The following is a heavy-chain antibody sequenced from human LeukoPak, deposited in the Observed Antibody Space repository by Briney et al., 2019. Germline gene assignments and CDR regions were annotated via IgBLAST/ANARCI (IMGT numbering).Heavy chain of an antibody. V-gene: IGHV3-23*01. J-gene: IGHJ1*01. CDR3: AKAPAPQWLVRFGDAEYFQH. D-gene: IGHD6-19*01. CDR2: ISGSGGST. CDR1: GFTFSSYA. Sequence: QPGGSLRLSCAASGFTFSSYAMSWVRQAPGKGLEWVSAISGSGGSTYYADSVKGRFTISRDNSKNTLYLQMNSLRAEDTAVYYCAKAPAPQWLVRFGDAEYFQHWGQGTLVTVSS.